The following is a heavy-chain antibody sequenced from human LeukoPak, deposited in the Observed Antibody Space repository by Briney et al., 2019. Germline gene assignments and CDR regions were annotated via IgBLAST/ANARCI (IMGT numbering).Heavy chain of an antibody. CDR3: ARGVGATRSWFDP. D-gene: IGHD1-26*01. CDR2: INPNSGGT. J-gene: IGHJ5*02. CDR1: GYTFTGYY. V-gene: IGHV1-2*02. Sequence: ASVKVSCKASGYTFTGYYMHWVRQAPGQGLEWMGWINPNSGGTNYAQKFQGRVTMTGDTSISTAYMELSRLRSDDTAVYYCARGVGATRSWFDPWGQGTLVTVSS.